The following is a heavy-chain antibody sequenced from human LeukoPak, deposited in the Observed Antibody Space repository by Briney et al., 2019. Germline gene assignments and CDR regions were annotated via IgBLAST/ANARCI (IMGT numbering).Heavy chain of an antibody. D-gene: IGHD2-15*01. Sequence: GGSLRVSCVASGSTFSTYWMNWVRQARGKGLERVGTISPDGSDKYYVDSVKGRFTISRDNAKTSLYLQINSLRADDTALYFCARGIVVVVGASDHFDYWGQGTLITVSS. CDR2: ISPDGSDK. CDR1: GSTFSTYW. CDR3: ARGIVVVVGASDHFDY. J-gene: IGHJ4*02. V-gene: IGHV3-7*01.